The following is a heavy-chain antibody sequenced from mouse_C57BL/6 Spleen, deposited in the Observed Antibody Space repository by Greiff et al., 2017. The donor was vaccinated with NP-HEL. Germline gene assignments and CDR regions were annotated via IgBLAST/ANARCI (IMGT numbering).Heavy chain of an antibody. D-gene: IGHD4-1*02. Sequence: VQLQQSGAELVKPGASVKLSCTASGFNFTDYYMHWVKQRPEQGLEWIGRIDPEDGETKYAPKFKGKATITADTSSNTAYLQLSSLTSEDTAVYFCATPTGTGFDYWGQGTTLTVSS. CDR2: IDPEDGET. V-gene: IGHV14-2*01. J-gene: IGHJ2*01. CDR3: ATPTGTGFDY. CDR1: GFNFTDYY.